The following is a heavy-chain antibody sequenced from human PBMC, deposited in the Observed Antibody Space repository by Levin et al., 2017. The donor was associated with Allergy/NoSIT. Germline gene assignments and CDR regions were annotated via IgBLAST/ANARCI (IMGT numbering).Heavy chain of an antibody. CDR3: AREYSSSSGKCLDY. D-gene: IGHD6-6*01. CDR1: GFSFSNYA. CDR2: ISGSSSIK. V-gene: IGHV3-48*02. J-gene: IGHJ4*02. Sequence: GGSLRLSCAASGFSFSNYAMNWVRQAPGKGLEWVSYISGSSSIKYYADSVKGRFTISRDNAKNSLYLQMNSLRDEDTAVYYCAREYSSSSGKCLDYWGQGTLVTVSS.